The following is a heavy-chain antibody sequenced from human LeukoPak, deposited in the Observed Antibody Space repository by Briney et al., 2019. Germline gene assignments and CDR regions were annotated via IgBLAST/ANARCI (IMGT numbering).Heavy chain of an antibody. CDR1: GYSFTSYW. CDR3: ARAGRWHYDSSGYYPVQPFDY. V-gene: IGHV5-51*01. Sequence: GESLKISCKGSGYSFTSYWIGWMRQMPGKGLEWMGIIYPGDSDTRYSPSFQGQVTISADKSISTAYLQWSSLKASDTAMYYCARAGRWHYDSSGYYPVQPFDYWGQGTLVTVSS. J-gene: IGHJ4*02. D-gene: IGHD3-22*01. CDR2: IYPGDSDT.